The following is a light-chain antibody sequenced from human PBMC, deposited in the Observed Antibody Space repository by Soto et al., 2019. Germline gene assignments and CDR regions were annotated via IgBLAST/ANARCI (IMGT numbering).Light chain of an antibody. V-gene: IGKV3-11*01. J-gene: IGKJ1*01. CDR1: QSVSSY. CDR3: QQRSNWPRT. CDR2: DAS. Sequence: EIVLTQSPATLSLSPGERATLSCRASQSVSSYLAWYQQKPGQAPRLLIYDASNRATGIPARFSGSGSGTDFTPTISTQEPEDFAVYYCQQRSNWPRTFGQGTKVEIK.